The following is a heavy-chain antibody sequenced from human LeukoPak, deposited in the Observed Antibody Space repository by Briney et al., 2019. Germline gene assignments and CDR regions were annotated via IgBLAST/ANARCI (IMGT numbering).Heavy chain of an antibody. Sequence: PGGSLRLSCAASGFTFSAYAMSWVRQAPGKGLEWVSVITGSGTNTYYADSAKGRFAVSRDNSKNTLYLQINSLRAEDTAVHYCAKAVTMVRGLIYYGVDVWGKGTTVTVSS. CDR1: GFTFSAYA. CDR2: ITGSGTNT. CDR3: AKAVTMVRGLIYYGVDV. D-gene: IGHD3-10*01. J-gene: IGHJ6*04. V-gene: IGHV3-23*01.